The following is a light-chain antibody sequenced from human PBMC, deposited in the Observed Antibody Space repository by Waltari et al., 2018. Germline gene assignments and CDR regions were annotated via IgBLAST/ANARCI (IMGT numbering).Light chain of an antibody. CDR2: DVT. Sequence: QSALTQPASVPGAPGQSTTISCPGTSSAIGAYSTVSRYQQHPGKAPKHMSYDVTKRPSGVSNRFSGSNSVNTASLTISGLQAEDEADYYCSSYKGSSTLYVFGTGTKVTVL. J-gene: IGLJ1*01. CDR3: SSYKGSSTLYV. CDR1: SSAIGAYST. V-gene: IGLV2-14*01.